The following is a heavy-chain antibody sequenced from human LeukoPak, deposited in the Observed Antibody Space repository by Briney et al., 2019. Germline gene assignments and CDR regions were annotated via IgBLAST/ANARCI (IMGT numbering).Heavy chain of an antibody. J-gene: IGHJ3*02. CDR2: INPNSGGT. D-gene: IGHD2-15*01. CDR3: ARDLSGGALGAFDI. V-gene: IGHV1-2*02. CDR1: GYIFTAYY. Sequence: GASVKVSCKASGYIFTAYYIHWLRQAPGQGLEWMGWINPNSGGTSFALNFQGRVTLTRDTSISTVYMELSRLRSDDTAVYYCARDLSGGALGAFDIWGQGTMVTVPS.